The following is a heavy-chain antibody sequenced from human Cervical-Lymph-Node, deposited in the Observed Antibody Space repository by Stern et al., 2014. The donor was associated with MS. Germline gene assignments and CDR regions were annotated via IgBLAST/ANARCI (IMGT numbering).Heavy chain of an antibody. CDR2: ISSSGRIT. J-gene: IGHJ6*02. D-gene: IGHD3-3*01. V-gene: IGHV3-11*01. CDR1: GFTFSDDY. Sequence: VQLVESGGGLVKPGGSLRLSCAASGFTFSDDYMSWIRQAPGKGPEGVSYISSSGRITYYADSVKGRFTISRDNGKNSLYLQMNSLRAEDTAVYYCARDMTYFDFRSHYFKAYGMDVWGRGTTVTVSS. CDR3: ARDMTYFDFRSHYFKAYGMDV.